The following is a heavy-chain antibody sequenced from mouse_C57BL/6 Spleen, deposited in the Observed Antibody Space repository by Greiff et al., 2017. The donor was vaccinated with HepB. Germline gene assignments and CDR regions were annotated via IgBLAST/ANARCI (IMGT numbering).Heavy chain of an antibody. CDR3: ARHGYPRAMDY. D-gene: IGHD5-1-1*01. CDR1: GFTFSSYG. V-gene: IGHV5-6*02. CDR2: ISSGGSYT. Sequence: EVMLVESGGDLVKPGGSLKLSCAASGFTFSSYGMSWVRQTPDKRLEWVATISSGGSYTYYPDSVKGRFTISRDNAKNTLYLQMSSLKSEDTAMYYCARHGYPRAMDYWGQGTSVTVSS. J-gene: IGHJ4*01.